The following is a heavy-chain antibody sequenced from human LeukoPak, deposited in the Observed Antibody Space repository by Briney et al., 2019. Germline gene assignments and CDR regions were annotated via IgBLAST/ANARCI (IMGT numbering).Heavy chain of an antibody. CDR2: IFYSGST. CDR1: GGSFSGYY. J-gene: IGHJ6*02. V-gene: IGHV4-39*01. D-gene: IGHD6-13*01. Sequence: SETLSLTCAVYGGSFSGYYWGWIRQPPGKGLEWIGSIFYSGSTYYNPSLKSRVTISVDTSKNQFSLKLSSVTAADTAVYYCARQCIAAAGAYYYYGMDVWGQGTTVTVSS. CDR3: ARQCIAAAGAYYYYGMDV.